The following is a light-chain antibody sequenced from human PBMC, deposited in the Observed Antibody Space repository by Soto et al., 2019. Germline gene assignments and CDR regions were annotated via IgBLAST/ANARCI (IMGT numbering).Light chain of an antibody. Sequence: QSALTQPASVSGSPGQSITISCTGTSSDVGRYNYVSWYQQHPDKAPKLMIYEVSNRPSGVSNRFSGSKSGNTASLTISGLQAEDEADYYCNSYTSSSLYVFGTGTKLTVL. CDR3: NSYTSSSLYV. CDR1: SSDVGRYNY. J-gene: IGLJ1*01. CDR2: EVS. V-gene: IGLV2-14*01.